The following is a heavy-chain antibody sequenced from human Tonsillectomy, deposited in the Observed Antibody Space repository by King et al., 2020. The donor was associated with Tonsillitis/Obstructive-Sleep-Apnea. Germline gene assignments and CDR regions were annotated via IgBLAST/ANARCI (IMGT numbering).Heavy chain of an antibody. CDR2: IVPSDSYT. CDR3: SRRPPYCSSTSSFSNNWFDP. D-gene: IGHD2-2*01. V-gene: IGHV5-10-1*01. Sequence: VQLVESGAEVKKPGESLRISCKGSGYSFSSYRISWVRQMPGKGLEWMGRIVPSDSYTNYNPSFQGHVTISADKSISTAYLQLSSLKASDTAMYYCSRRPPYCSSTSSFSNNWFDPWGQGTLVTVSS. J-gene: IGHJ5*02. CDR1: GYSFSSYR.